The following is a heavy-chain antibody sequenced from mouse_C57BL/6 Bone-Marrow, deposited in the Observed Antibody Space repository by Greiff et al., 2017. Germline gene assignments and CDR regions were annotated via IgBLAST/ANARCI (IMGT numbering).Heavy chain of an antibody. D-gene: IGHD1-1*01. CDR2: INPNNGGT. J-gene: IGHJ2*01. Sequence: VQLQQSGPELVKPGASVKISCKASGYTFTDYYMNWVKQSHGKSLEWIGDINPNNGGTSYNQKFKGKATLTVDKSSSTAYMELRSLTSEDSAVYYCARSDYGSLYWGQGTTLTVSS. V-gene: IGHV1-26*01. CDR3: ARSDYGSLY. CDR1: GYTFTDYY.